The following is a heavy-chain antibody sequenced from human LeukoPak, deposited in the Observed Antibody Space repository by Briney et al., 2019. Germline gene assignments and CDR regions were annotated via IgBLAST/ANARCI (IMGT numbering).Heavy chain of an antibody. V-gene: IGHV4-59*10. Sequence: SETLSLTCAVYGGSFSGYYWSWIRQPAGKGLEWIGRIYTSGSTNYNPSLKSRVTISVDTSKNQFSLKLSSVTAADTAVYYCARYYYDSSGYYPMPHYFDYWGQGTLVTVSS. D-gene: IGHD3-22*01. J-gene: IGHJ4*02. CDR1: GGSFSGYY. CDR3: ARYYYDSSGYYPMPHYFDY. CDR2: IYTSGST.